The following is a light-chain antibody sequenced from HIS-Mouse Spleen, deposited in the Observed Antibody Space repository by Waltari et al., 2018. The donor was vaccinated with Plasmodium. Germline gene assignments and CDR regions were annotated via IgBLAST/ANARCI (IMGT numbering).Light chain of an antibody. J-gene: IGLJ1*01. CDR1: KLGDKY. Sequence: SYELTQPPSVSVSPGQTASITCSGDKLGDKYACWYQQKPGQSPVLVIYQDSKRPTGSPERLSGPNLGNTATLTISGTQAMDEADYYCQAWDSSTDYVFGTGTKVTVL. V-gene: IGLV3-1*01. CDR3: QAWDSSTDYV. CDR2: QDS.